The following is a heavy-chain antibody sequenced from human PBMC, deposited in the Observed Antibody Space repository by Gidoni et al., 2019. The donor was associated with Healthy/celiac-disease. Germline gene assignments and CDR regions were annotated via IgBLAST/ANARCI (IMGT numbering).Heavy chain of an antibody. V-gene: IGHV4-4*02. CDR1: GGSLRSSNW. CDR3: ARGVGAAGTYYYYGMDV. CDR2: IYHSGST. Sequence: QVQLQESGPGLVTPSGTPSLTCAVSGGSLRSSNWWGWVRQPPGKGLEWIGEIYHSGSTNYNPSRKSRVTRSVDKSKNQFSLKLSSVTAADTDVYYCARGVGAAGTYYYYGMDVWGQGTTVTVSS. D-gene: IGHD6-13*01. J-gene: IGHJ6*02.